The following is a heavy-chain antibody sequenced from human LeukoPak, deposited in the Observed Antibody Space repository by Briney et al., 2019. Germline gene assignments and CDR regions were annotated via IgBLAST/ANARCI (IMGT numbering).Heavy chain of an antibody. D-gene: IGHD3-22*01. CDR2: INSDGSTT. CDR3: ARVMYYYHSSGSIAVYYFDY. J-gene: IGHJ4*02. V-gene: IGHV3-74*01. CDR1: GFTFSSHW. Sequence: PRGSLRLSCAASGFTFSSHWMHWVRQAPGKGLVWVSRINSDGSTTSYADSVKGRFTISRDNAKNTLYLQMNSLRAEDTAVYYCARVMYYYHSSGSIAVYYFDYWGQGTLVTFSS.